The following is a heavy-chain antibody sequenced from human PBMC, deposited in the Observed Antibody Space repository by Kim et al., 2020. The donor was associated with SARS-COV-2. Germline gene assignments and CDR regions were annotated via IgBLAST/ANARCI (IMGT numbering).Heavy chain of an antibody. CDR3: ARCEGGTDCYFED. D-gene: IGHD2-21*02. V-gene: IGHV1-18*01. Sequence: YAERFQGRVTFTRDTSTTTAYMELRSLTSDDTAVYYCARCEGGTDCYFEDWGQGTLVTVSS. J-gene: IGHJ4*02.